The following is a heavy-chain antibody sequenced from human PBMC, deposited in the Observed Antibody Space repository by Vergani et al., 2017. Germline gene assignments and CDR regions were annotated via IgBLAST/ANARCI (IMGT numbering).Heavy chain of an antibody. CDR1: GGSMSGYY. D-gene: IGHD3-10*01. CDR3: GRVADFYGVGSRLLDL. J-gene: IGHJ5*02. CDR2: MYHSGST. V-gene: IGHV4-59*01. Sequence: QVRLQESGPGLVKPSETLALTCSVSGGSMSGYYWSWIRQPPGKELGWIGYMYHSGSTNYNPSLKTRVTISGDTSKNQFSLKLNSVTAADTAVYYCGRVADFYGVGSRLLDLWGQGILVTVSS.